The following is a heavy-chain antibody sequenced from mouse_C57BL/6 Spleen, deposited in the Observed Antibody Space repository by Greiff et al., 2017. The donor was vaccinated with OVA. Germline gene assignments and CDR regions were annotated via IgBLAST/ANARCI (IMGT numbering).Heavy chain of an antibody. V-gene: IGHV5-4*03. CDR1: GFTFSSYA. CDR2: ISDGGSYT. D-gene: IGHD2-1*01. Sequence: EVKLVESGGGLVKPGGSLKLSCAASGFTFSSYAMSWVSQTPETGLEWVATISDGGSYTYYQDNVKGRFTISRDNAKNNLYLQMSHLKSEDTAMYYCARVYYGNGGDYFDYWGQGTTLTVSS. CDR3: ARVYYGNGGDYFDY. J-gene: IGHJ2*01.